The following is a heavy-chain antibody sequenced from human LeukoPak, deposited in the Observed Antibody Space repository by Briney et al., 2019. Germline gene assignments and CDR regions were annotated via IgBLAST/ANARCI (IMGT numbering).Heavy chain of an antibody. J-gene: IGHJ6*03. CDR1: GYTFTSYG. CDR3: AREGSPFYYYYMDV. V-gene: IGHV1-18*01. CDR2: ISNYNGNT. Sequence: ASVKVSCKASGYTFTSYGISWVRQAPGQGLEWMGWISNYNGNTNYAQKLQGRVTMTTDTSTSIAYMELRSLRSDDTAVYYCAREGSPFYYYYMDVWGKGTTVTVSS. D-gene: IGHD2-15*01.